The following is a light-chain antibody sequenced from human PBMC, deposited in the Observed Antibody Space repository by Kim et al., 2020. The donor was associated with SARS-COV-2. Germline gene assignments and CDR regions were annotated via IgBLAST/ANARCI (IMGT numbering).Light chain of an antibody. CDR3: QHLGT. CDR1: QRIRNW. J-gene: IGKJ3*01. CDR2: DAS. V-gene: IGKV1-5*01. Sequence: DIQMTQSPPTLSASVGDRVTITCRASQRIRNWVAWYQQKPGKAPEVLIYDASSLKSGVPPRFSGTGSGTEFTLSISSLQPDDSATYYCQHLGTFGLGTKVDIK.